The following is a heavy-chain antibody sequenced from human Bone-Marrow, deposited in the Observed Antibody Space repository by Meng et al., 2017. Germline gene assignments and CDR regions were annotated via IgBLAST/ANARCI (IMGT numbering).Heavy chain of an antibody. CDR1: GGTFSSYA. Sequence: SVKVSCKASGGTFSSYAISWVRQAPGQGLEWMGGIIPIFGTANYAQKFQGRVTITADESTSTAYMELSSLRSDDTAVYYCVRDENISLGKLFGDYWGQGALVTVSS. CDR3: VRDENISLGKLFGDY. J-gene: IGHJ4*02. CDR2: IIPIFGTA. D-gene: IGHD2-21*01. V-gene: IGHV1-69*13.